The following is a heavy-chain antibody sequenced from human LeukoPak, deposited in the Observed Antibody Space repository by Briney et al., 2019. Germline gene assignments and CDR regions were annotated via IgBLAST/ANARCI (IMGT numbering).Heavy chain of an antibody. CDR3: AKVTGGVATGPFDY. CDR1: GFTFSTDG. D-gene: IGHD3-3*01. CDR2: IRYDGSIE. J-gene: IGHJ4*02. V-gene: IGHV3-30*02. Sequence: GGSLRLSCAASGFTFSTDGMHWVRQAPSKGLEWVAFIRYDGSIEYYADSVKGRFTISRDNSKNTLYLQMNSLRVEDTAVYYCAKVTGGVATGPFDYWGQGTLVTVSS.